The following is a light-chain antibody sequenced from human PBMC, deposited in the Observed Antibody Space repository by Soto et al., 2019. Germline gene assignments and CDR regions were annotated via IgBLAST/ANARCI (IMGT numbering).Light chain of an antibody. CDR2: GAS. CDR3: QHYSDSPIT. CDR1: QSLTNAY. Sequence: EIVLTQSPGTLSLSPGERATLSCRASQSLTNAYLAWYQQKPGQAPRLLISGASTRATGIPARFSGSGSGTDFTLTISRLEPEDFAVYYCQHYSDSPITFGQGTRLEMK. J-gene: IGKJ5*01. V-gene: IGKV3-20*01.